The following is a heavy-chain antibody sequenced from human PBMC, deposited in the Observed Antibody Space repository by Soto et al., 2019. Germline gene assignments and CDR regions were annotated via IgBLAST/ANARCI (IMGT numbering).Heavy chain of an antibody. CDR2: ISSSSDYI. CDR3: ARTPSRDGYNHFEY. J-gene: IGHJ4*02. D-gene: IGHD5-12*01. Sequence: PGGSLRLSXAASGFTFSIYSVSWVRQAPGRGLEWVSSISSSSDYIYYADSVKGRFTISRDNAKNSLSLQMNSLRAEDTAVYFCARTPSRDGYNHFEYWGQGTLVTVSS. CDR1: GFTFSIYS. V-gene: IGHV3-21*01.